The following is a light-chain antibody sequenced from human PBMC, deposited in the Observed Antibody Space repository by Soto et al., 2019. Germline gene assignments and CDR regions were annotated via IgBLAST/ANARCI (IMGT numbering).Light chain of an antibody. CDR2: VAS. CDR1: QGISNY. J-gene: IGKJ1*01. Sequence: DIQMTQSPSSLSACVGDRVTITCRASQGISNYLAWYQQQPRKVPKLLIYVASTLQSGVPSRFSGSGSGTDFTLTISSLQPEDVATYYCQKYNSAPWTFGQGTKVEIK. CDR3: QKYNSAPWT. V-gene: IGKV1-27*01.